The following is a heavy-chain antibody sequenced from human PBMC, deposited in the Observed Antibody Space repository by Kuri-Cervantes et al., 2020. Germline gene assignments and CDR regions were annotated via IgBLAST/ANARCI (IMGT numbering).Heavy chain of an antibody. J-gene: IGHJ4*02. D-gene: IGHD2-21*02. CDR3: LRASRVVTAWI. Sequence: GESLKISCAASGFTFSNFWMAWIRQAPGKGLEWVANINQDGSERYYVDSVKGRFSISRDNAKNSLYLQVNSLRAEDTAVYYCLRASRVVTAWIWGQGTLVTVSS. CDR2: INQDGSER. CDR1: GFTFSNFW. V-gene: IGHV3-7*01.